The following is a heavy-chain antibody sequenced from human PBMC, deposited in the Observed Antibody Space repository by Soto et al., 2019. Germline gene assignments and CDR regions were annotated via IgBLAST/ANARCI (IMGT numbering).Heavy chain of an antibody. CDR1: GYTFSDYY. V-gene: IGHV1-2*02. CDR3: AREPATAKPEGVDF. CDR2: INPNSGGT. Sequence: AAVKVSCKASGYTFSDYYIHWVRQAPGQGLEWMGWINPNSGGTKYAPKFQGGVTMTRDTSITTAYMELSRLRSGDTAVYYCAREPATAKPEGVDFWGQGTLVTVSS. D-gene: IGHD1-1*01. J-gene: IGHJ4*02.